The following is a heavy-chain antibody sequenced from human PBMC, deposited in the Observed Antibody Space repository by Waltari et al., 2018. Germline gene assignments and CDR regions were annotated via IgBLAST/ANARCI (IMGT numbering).Heavy chain of an antibody. CDR2: MSPNSGNT. D-gene: IGHD7-27*01. CDR1: GYTFTTYD. Sequence: QVQLVQSGTEVKWPGASVKVSCKASGYTFTTYDINWVRQAAGQGLEWLGWMSPNSGNTGYAQKFQGRVTMTRDSSMSTAYMELNSLTSEDTAVYYCTRTPPNWGIDYWGQGTLVIVSS. CDR3: TRTPPNWGIDY. V-gene: IGHV1-8*02. J-gene: IGHJ4*02.